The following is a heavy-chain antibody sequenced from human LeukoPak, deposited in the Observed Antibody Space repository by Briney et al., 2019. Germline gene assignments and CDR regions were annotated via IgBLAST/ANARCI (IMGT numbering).Heavy chain of an antibody. V-gene: IGHV3-30*03. D-gene: IGHD1/OR15-1a*01. CDR3: ATKTSTWFDH. CDR1: GFIFSSYG. J-gene: IGHJ5*02. Sequence: PGRSLRLSCAASGFIFSSYGMHWVRQAPGRGLERVAVISYDGSNKYYADSVKGRFSVSRDNSKNTLYLQMNSLRAEDTAVYYCATKTSTWFDHWGQGTLVTVSS. CDR2: ISYDGSNK.